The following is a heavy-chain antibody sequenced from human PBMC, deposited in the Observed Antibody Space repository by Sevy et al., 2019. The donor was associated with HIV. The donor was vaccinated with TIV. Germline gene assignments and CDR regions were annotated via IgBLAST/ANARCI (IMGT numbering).Heavy chain of an antibody. CDR2: IYYSGST. CDR1: GGSISSGDYY. D-gene: IGHD2-15*01. Sequence: SETLSLTCTVSGGSISSGDYYWSWIRQPPGKGLEWIGYIYYSGSTYYNPSLKSRVTISVDTSKNQFSLKLSSVTAAETAVDYCAGSIVGVVAATREPPNWFDPWGQGTLVTVSS. V-gene: IGHV4-30-4*01. J-gene: IGHJ5*02. CDR3: AGSIVGVVAATREPPNWFDP.